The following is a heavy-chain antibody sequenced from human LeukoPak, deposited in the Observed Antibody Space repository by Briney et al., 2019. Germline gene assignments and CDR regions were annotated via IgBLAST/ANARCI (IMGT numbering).Heavy chain of an antibody. D-gene: IGHD3-10*01. Sequence: GGSLRLSCAASGFTFSSYGMNWVRQAPGKGLEWVSAISGRGGSTYYADSVKGRFTISRDNSKNTLYLQMNSLRAEDTAVYYCAKLPSGYYGSGSYYKAWIDYWGQGTLVTVSS. CDR3: AKLPSGYYGSGSYYKAWIDY. V-gene: IGHV3-23*01. J-gene: IGHJ4*02. CDR1: GFTFSSYG. CDR2: ISGRGGST.